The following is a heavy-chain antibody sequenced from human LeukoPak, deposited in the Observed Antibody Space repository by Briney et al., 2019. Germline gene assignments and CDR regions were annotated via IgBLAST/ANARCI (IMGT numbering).Heavy chain of an antibody. Sequence: GGSLRLSCAASGFTFRDYEMNWVRQAPGKGLEWVSYISSSASTIYYADSVKGRFTISRDNSKNTLYLQMNSLRPEDTAVYYCATDHGFHYGAYFDYWGQGTLVTVSS. CDR2: ISSSASTI. V-gene: IGHV3-48*03. CDR3: ATDHGFHYGAYFDY. J-gene: IGHJ4*02. D-gene: IGHD4-17*01. CDR1: GFTFRDYE.